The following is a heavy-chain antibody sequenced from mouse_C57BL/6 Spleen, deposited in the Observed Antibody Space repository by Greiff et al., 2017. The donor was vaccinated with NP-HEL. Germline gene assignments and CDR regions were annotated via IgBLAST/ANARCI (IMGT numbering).Heavy chain of an antibody. V-gene: IGHV5-4*01. D-gene: IGHD2-3*01. CDR2: ISDGGSYT. CDR1: GFTFSSYA. CDR3: ARVDGYFDY. Sequence: LVESGGGLVKPGGSLKLSCAASGFTFSSYAMSWVRQTPEKRLEWVATISDGGSYTYYPDNVKGRFTISRDNAKNNLYLQMSHLKSEDTAMYYCARVDGYFDYWGQGTTLTVSS. J-gene: IGHJ2*01.